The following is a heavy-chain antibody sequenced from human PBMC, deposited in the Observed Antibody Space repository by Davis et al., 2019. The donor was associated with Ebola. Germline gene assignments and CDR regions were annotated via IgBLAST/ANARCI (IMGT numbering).Heavy chain of an antibody. V-gene: IGHV4-59*01. CDR3: ARDRRYCSSTSCMGWFDP. CDR1: GGSFSGYY. CDR2: IYYSGST. Sequence: PSETLSLTCAVYGGSFSGYYWSWIRQPPGKGLEWIGYIYYSGSTNYNPSLKSRVTISVDTSKNQFSLKLSSVTAADTAVYYCARDRRYCSSTSCMGWFDPWGQGTLVTVSS. J-gene: IGHJ5*02. D-gene: IGHD2-2*01.